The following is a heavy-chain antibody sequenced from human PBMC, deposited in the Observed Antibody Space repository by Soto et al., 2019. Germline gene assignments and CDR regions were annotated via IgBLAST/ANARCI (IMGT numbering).Heavy chain of an antibody. D-gene: IGHD3-10*01. CDR1: GGSIGGAGYS. CDR3: ARAQFYSGSGNYHNLMFDP. CDR2: IYESGTI. V-gene: IGHV4-30-2*01. Sequence: LSLTCAVSGGSIGGAGYSWSWIRQPPGGGLDWIGYIYESGTILYNPSLKTRLTISLNWSDKQFSLTLNSVTAADTAVYYCARAQFYSGSGNYHNLMFDPWGQGTQVTVSS. J-gene: IGHJ5*02.